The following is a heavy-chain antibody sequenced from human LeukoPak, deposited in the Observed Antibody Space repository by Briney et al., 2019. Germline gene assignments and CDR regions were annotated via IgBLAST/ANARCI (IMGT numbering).Heavy chain of an antibody. V-gene: IGHV4-34*01. Sequence: SETLSLTCAVYGGSFSGYYWSWIRQPQGKGLEWIGEINHSGSTNYNPSLKSRVTISVDTSKNQFSLKLSSVTAADTAVYYCARARSGSYYNPTYYFDYWGQGTLVTVSS. CDR1: GGSFSGYY. D-gene: IGHD3-10*01. J-gene: IGHJ4*02. CDR3: ARARSGSYYNPTYYFDY. CDR2: INHSGST.